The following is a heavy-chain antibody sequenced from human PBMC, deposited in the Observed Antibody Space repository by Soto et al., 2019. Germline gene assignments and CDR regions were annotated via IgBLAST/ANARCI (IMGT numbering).Heavy chain of an antibody. CDR1: GYTFTSYD. CDR3: AREPQLEDYYYYYMDV. Sequence: ASVKVSCKASGYTFTSYDINWVRQATGQGLEWLGWMNPNSGNTGYAQKFQGRVTMTRDTSIRTAYLELSSLRSEDTAVYYCAREPQLEDYYYYYMDVWGKGTTVTVSS. CDR2: MNPNSGNT. V-gene: IGHV1-8*01. D-gene: IGHD1-1*01. J-gene: IGHJ6*03.